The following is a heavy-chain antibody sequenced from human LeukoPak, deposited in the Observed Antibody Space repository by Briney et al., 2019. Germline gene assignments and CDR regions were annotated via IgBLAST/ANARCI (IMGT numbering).Heavy chain of an antibody. D-gene: IGHD5-18*01. CDR2: INPNSGGT. CDR1: GYTFTGYY. J-gene: IGHJ5*02. V-gene: IGHV1-2*02. Sequence: VASVKVYCKASGYTFTGYYMHWVRQAPGQGLEWMGWINPNSGGTNYAQKFQGRVTMTRDTSISTAYMELSRLRSDDTAVYYCARPGPDTAMASVSWFDPWGQGTLVTVSS. CDR3: ARPGPDTAMASVSWFDP.